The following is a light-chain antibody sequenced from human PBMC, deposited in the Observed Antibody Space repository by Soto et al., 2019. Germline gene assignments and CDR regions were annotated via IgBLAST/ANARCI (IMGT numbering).Light chain of an antibody. CDR2: DAS. CDR1: QSVSSN. CDR3: QQYSAWWT. J-gene: IGKJ1*01. Sequence: EIVMTQSPATLSVSPGERATLSCRASQSVSSNLAWYQQKPGQAPRLLIYDASTRAPGIPARFSGSGSVTEFPLTISGLQSEDVAVYYCQQYSAWWTFVQGTTVEIK. V-gene: IGKV3-15*01.